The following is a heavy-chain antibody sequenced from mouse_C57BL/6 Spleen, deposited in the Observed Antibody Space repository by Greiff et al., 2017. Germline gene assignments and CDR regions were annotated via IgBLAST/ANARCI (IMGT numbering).Heavy chain of an antibody. D-gene: IGHD1-1*01. CDR3: AKSPYYYGSSHCAMDY. CDR2: IDPSDSET. CDR1: GYTFTSYW. Sequence: VQLQQPGAELVRPGSSVKLSCKASGYTFTSYWMHWVKQRPIQGLEWIGNIDPSDSETHYNQKFKDKATLTVDKSSSTAYMQLSSLTSEDSAVYACAKSPYYYGSSHCAMDYWGQGTSVTVSS. V-gene: IGHV1-52*01. J-gene: IGHJ4*01.